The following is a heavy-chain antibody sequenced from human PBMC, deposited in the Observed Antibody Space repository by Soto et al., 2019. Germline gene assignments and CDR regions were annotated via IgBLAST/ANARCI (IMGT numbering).Heavy chain of an antibody. CDR2: ISYDGSNK. D-gene: IGHD2-21*02. CDR3: ARVGGGDFLVDY. Sequence: ESGGGVVQPGRSLRLSCAASGFTFSSYAMHWVRQAPGKGLEWVAVISYDGSNKYYADSVKGRFTISRDNSKNTLYLQMNSLRAEDTAVYYCARVGGGDFLVDYWGQGTLVTVSS. V-gene: IGHV3-30-3*01. CDR1: GFTFSSYA. J-gene: IGHJ4*02.